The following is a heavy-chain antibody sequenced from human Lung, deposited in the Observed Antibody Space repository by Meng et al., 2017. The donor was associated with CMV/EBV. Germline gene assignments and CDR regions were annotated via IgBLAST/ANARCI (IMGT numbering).Heavy chain of an antibody. CDR1: GYHFTSYY. V-gene: IGHV1-46*01. CDR2: NNPSGGST. D-gene: IGHD3-16*01. J-gene: IGHJ4*02. Sequence: QVQLVQSGAEVKKPGASVKVSCKASGYHFTSYYMHWVRQAPGQGLEWKGINNPSGGSTSYAQKFQGRVTMTRDTSTSTVYMELSSLRSEDTAVYYCARSPQGLGYWGQGTLVTVSS. CDR3: ARSPQGLGY.